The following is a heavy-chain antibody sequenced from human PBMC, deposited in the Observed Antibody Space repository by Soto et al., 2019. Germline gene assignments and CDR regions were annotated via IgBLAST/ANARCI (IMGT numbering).Heavy chain of an antibody. D-gene: IGHD3-22*01. Sequence: PSETLSLTCSVSGYLISRGYYWGWFRQTPGKGREWLGSIDYSGKTYKNPSLKSRVSASVDLSQNQFSLNLRSVTAADTAVYFCASDLSSGYASYYFDYWGQGTLVTVSS. CDR1: GYLISRGYY. V-gene: IGHV4-38-2*02. CDR2: IDYSGKT. CDR3: ASDLSSGYASYYFDY. J-gene: IGHJ4*02.